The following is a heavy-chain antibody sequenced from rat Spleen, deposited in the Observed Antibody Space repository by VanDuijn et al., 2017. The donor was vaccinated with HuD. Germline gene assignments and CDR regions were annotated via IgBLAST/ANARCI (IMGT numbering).Heavy chain of an antibody. CDR3: ARRHYGYTDYFDY. CDR1: GFTFSDYY. Sequence: EVQLVESGGGLVQPGRSLKLSCAASGFTFSDYYMAWVRQAPTKGLEWVATLSYDGITTYYRDSVKGRFTISRDIAKTTLYLQMDSLRSEDTATYYCARRHYGYTDYFDYWGQGVMVTVSS. D-gene: IGHD1-9*01. V-gene: IGHV5-29*01. J-gene: IGHJ2*01. CDR2: LSYDGITT.